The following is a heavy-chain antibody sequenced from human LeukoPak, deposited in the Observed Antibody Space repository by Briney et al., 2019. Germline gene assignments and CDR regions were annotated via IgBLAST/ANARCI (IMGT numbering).Heavy chain of an antibody. CDR3: ATLHRDGDYVFFDY. CDR2: FDPEDGET. D-gene: IGHD4-17*01. V-gene: IGHV1-24*01. CDR1: GYTLTELS. Sequence: GASVKVSCKVSGYTLTELSMHWVRQAPGNGLEWMGGFDPEDGETIYAQKFQGRVTMTEDTSTDTAYMELSSLRSEDTAVYYCATLHRDGDYVFFDYWGQGTLVTVSS. J-gene: IGHJ4*02.